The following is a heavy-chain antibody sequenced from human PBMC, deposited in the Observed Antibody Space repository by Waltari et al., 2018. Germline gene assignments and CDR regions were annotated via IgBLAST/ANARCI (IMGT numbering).Heavy chain of an antibody. V-gene: IGHV4-59*01. CDR2: IYYSGST. CDR3: ARGGIAVAGTGTDY. CDR1: VGSISSYS. J-gene: IGHJ4*02. D-gene: IGHD6-19*01. Sequence: QVQLQGSGPGLVKPSETLPLPCTVPVGSISSYSGSWNRQPPGKGLEWIGYIYYSGSTNYNPSLKSRVTISVDTSKNQFSLKLSSVTAADTAVYYCARGGIAVAGTGTDYWGQGTLVTVSS.